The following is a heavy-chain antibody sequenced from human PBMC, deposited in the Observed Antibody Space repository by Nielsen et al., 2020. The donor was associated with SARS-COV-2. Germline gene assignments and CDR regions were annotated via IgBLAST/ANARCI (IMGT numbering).Heavy chain of an antibody. CDR1: GGSFSGYY. CDR3: ARGLGPSDY. D-gene: IGHD7-27*01. CDR2: INHSGST. J-gene: IGHJ4*02. Sequence: SQTLSLTCAVYGGSFSGYYWSWIRQPPGKGLEWIGEINHSGSTNYNPSLKSRVTISVDTSKNQFSLKLSSVTAADTAVYYCARGLGPSDYWGQGTLVTVSS. V-gene: IGHV4-34*01.